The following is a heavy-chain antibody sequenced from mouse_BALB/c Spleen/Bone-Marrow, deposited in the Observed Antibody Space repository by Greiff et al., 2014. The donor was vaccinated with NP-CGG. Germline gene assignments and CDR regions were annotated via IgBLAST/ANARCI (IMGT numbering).Heavy chain of an antibody. CDR2: LDPGSGSI. Sequence: DLVKPGASVKLSCKASGYTFTSYRINWIKQRPGQGLEWIGRLDPGSGSIYYNEMFKGKAILTVDTSSSTAYIQLSSLSSEDSAVYFCDYYRYDVNYWGQGTTLTVSS. D-gene: IGHD2-14*01. CDR1: GYTFTSYR. J-gene: IGHJ2*01. V-gene: IGHV1S41*01. CDR3: DYYRYDVNY.